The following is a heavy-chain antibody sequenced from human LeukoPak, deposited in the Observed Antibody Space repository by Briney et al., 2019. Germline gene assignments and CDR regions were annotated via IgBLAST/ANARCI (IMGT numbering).Heavy chain of an antibody. J-gene: IGHJ3*02. Sequence: SETLSLTCTVSGGSISSYYWSWIRQPPGKGLEWIGYIYYSGSTYYNPSLKNRVTISVDTSKNQFSLKLSSVTAADTAVYYCARDHYDSSGSLSAFDIWGQGTMVTVSS. D-gene: IGHD3-22*01. CDR2: IYYSGST. V-gene: IGHV4-30-4*01. CDR1: GGSISSYY. CDR3: ARDHYDSSGSLSAFDI.